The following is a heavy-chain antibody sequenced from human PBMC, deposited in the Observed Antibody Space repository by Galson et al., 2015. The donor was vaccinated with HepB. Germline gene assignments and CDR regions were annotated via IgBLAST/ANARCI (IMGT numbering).Heavy chain of an antibody. D-gene: IGHD2-15*01. CDR1: GYTFTSYA. J-gene: IGHJ4*02. CDR2: INAGNGNT. CDR3: ARPGEYCSGGSCYRTGLN. Sequence: SVKVSCKASGYTFTSYAMHWVRQAPGQRLEWMGWINAGNGNTKYSQKFQGRVTITRDTSASTAYMELSSLRSEDTAVYYCARPGEYCSGGSCYRTGLNWGQGTLVTVSS. V-gene: IGHV1-3*01.